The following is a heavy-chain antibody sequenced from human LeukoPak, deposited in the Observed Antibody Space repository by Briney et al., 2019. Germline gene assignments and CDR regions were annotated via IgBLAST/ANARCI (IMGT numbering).Heavy chain of an antibody. V-gene: IGHV3-23*01. D-gene: IGHD7-27*01. Sequence: GGSLRLSCAASGFTFSSYAMSWVRQAPGKWLEWVSAISGSGGSTYYADSVKGRFTISRDNSKNTLYLQMNSRRAEDTAEYSCAKMGIVGLHNWFAPWGQGTLVTVSS. CDR3: AKMGIVGLHNWFAP. J-gene: IGHJ5*02. CDR2: ISGSGGST. CDR1: GFTFSSYA.